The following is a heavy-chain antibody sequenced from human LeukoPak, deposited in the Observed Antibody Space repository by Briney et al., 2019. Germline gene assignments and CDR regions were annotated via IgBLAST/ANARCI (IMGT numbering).Heavy chain of an antibody. Sequence: SETLSLTCTVSGGSISSYYWSWIRQPPAKGLEWIGYIYYSGSTNYNPSLKSRVTISVDTSKNQFSLKLSSVTAADTAVYYCARDLGIAVAGDAFDIWGQGTMVTVSS. D-gene: IGHD6-19*01. CDR1: GGSISSYY. CDR2: IYYSGST. CDR3: ARDLGIAVAGDAFDI. V-gene: IGHV4-59*01. J-gene: IGHJ3*02.